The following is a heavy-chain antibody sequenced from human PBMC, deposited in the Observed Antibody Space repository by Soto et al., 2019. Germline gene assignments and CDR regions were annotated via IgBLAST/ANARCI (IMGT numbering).Heavy chain of an antibody. CDR1: GYTFTSYD. Sequence: ASVKVSCKASGYTFTSYDINWVRQATGQGLEWMGWMNPNSGNTGYAQKFQGRVTMTRNTSISTAYMELSSLRSEDTAVYYCASKPLGRTDAFDIWGQGKIVTVSS. CDR2: MNPNSGNT. J-gene: IGHJ3*02. CDR3: ASKPLGRTDAFDI. D-gene: IGHD1-26*01. V-gene: IGHV1-8*01.